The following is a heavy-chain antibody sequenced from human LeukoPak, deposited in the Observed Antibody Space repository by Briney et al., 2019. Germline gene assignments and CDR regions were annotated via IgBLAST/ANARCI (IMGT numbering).Heavy chain of an antibody. J-gene: IGHJ6*02. Sequence: GGSLRLSCAASGFTFSSYWMHWVRQAPGKGLVWVSRINSDGSSTSYADSVKGRFTISRDNAKNTLYLQMNSLRAEDTAVYYCARDRNYYGSGSYYSYGMDVWGQGTTVTVSS. CDR3: ARDRNYYGSGSYYSYGMDV. V-gene: IGHV3-74*01. D-gene: IGHD3-10*01. CDR2: INSDGSST. CDR1: GFTFSSYW.